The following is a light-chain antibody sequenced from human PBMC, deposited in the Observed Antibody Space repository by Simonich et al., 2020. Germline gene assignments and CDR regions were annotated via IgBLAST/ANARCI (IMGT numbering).Light chain of an antibody. Sequence: DIVMTQSPDYLAVARGERATINCKSSQSVLYSHKNKNNLAWYQQKPGQHPKLLIYWASTRESGVPDRFSGSGSGTDFTLTISSLQAEDVAVYYCQQYYSTPYTFGQGTKLEIK. CDR2: WAS. CDR3: QQYYSTPYT. J-gene: IGKJ2*01. V-gene: IGKV4-1*01. CDR1: QSVLYSHKNKNN.